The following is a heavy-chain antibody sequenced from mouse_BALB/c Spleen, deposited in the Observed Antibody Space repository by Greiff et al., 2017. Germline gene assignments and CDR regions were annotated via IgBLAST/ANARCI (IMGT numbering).Heavy chain of an antibody. CDR2: INPGSSTI. J-gene: IGHJ4*01. Sequence: DVKLVESGGGLVQPGGSLNLSCAASGFDFSRYWMSWARQAPGKGQEWIGEINPGSSTINYTPSLKDKFIISRDNAKNTLYLQMSKVRSEDTALYYCARQDYYGSDAMDYWGQGTSVTVSS. CDR3: ARQDYYGSDAMDY. CDR1: GFDFSRYW. V-gene: IGHV4-2*02. D-gene: IGHD1-1*01.